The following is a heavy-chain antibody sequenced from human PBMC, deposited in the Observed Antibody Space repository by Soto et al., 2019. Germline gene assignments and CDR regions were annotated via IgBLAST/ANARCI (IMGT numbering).Heavy chain of an antibody. CDR3: ARHVLGYSGYDYNWFDP. V-gene: IGHV4-59*08. D-gene: IGHD5-12*01. CDR1: GGSISSYY. J-gene: IGHJ5*02. Sequence: SETLSLTCTVSGGSISSYYWSWIRQPPGKGLEWIGYIYYSGSTNYNPSLKSRVTISVDTSKNQFSLKLSSVTAADTAVYYCARHVLGYSGYDYNWFDPWGQGTLVTVSS. CDR2: IYYSGST.